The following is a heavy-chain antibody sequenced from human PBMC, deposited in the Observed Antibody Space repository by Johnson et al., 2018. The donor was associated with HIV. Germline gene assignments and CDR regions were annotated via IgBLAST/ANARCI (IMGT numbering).Heavy chain of an antibody. D-gene: IGHD1-26*01. J-gene: IGHJ3*02. Sequence: EMQLVESGGGVVQPGGSLRLSCAASGFTVSRNYMNWVRQAPGKGLEWVSVIYSGGSTYYADSVKGRFTISRDNAKNSLYLQMNSLRAEDTAVYYCARGGVGDVFDIWGQGTMVTVSS. CDR3: ARGGVGDVFDI. CDR1: GFTVSRNY. V-gene: IGHV3-66*01. CDR2: IYSGGST.